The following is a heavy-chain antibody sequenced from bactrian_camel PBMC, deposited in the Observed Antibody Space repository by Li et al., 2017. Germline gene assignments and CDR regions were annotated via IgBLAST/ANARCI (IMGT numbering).Heavy chain of an antibody. J-gene: IGHJ4*01. CDR3: ASGRTGDQGAISVSCNYSPFDEYLY. CDR1: GFTFSSYW. V-gene: IGHV3S1*01. CDR2: CNEATTIT. D-gene: IGHD2*01. Sequence: VQLVESGGGSVQAGGSLRLSCAASGFTFSSYWMYWVRQAPGKGLDWVSSCNEATTITRYADSVKGRFTISRDNAKNALYLGMNSLKPEDTATYFCASGRTGDQGAISVSCNYSPFDEYLYWGQGTQVTVS.